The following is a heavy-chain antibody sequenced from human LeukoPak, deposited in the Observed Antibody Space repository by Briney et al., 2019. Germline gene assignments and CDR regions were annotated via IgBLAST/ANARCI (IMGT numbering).Heavy chain of an antibody. CDR2: IYYSGST. CDR1: GGSISSSSYY. Sequence: SETLSLTCTVSGGSISSSSYYWGWIRQPPGKGLEWIGCIYYSGSTNYNPSLKSRVTISVDTSKNQFSLKLSSVTAADTAVYYCARHLYDTSLTDAFDIWGQGTMVTVSS. J-gene: IGHJ3*02. D-gene: IGHD3-22*01. CDR3: ARHLYDTSLTDAFDI. V-gene: IGHV4-61*05.